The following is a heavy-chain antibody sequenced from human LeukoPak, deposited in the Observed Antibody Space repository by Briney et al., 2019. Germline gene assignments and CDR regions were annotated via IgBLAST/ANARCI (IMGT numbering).Heavy chain of an antibody. CDR2: INHSGST. D-gene: IGHD5-18*01. CDR3: ARGPLTRGDSYGYWSWFDP. Sequence: SETLSVTCADYGVSFSGYYWSWIRQPPGKGLEWIGEINHSGSTNYNPSLKSRVTISVDTSKNQFSLKLSSVTAADTAVYYCARGPLTRGDSYGYWSWFDPWGQGTLVTVSS. J-gene: IGHJ5*02. CDR1: GVSFSGYY. V-gene: IGHV4-34*01.